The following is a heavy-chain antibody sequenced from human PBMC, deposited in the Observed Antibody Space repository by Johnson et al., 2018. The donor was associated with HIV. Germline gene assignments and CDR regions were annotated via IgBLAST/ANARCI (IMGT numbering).Heavy chain of an antibody. D-gene: IGHD5-18*01. CDR3: ARDQRGGYSYGDAFDF. J-gene: IGHJ3*01. V-gene: IGHV3-7*01. CDR1: GFTFNNYW. Sequence: VQLVESGGGLVQPGGSLRLSCAASGFTFNNYWMSWVRQAPGRGLEWVANIKQDGSEKFYVDSVEGRFTISRDNAKNSLFLQMNSLRAGDTAVYYCARDQRGGYSYGDAFDFWGQGTVVSVST. CDR2: IKQDGSEK.